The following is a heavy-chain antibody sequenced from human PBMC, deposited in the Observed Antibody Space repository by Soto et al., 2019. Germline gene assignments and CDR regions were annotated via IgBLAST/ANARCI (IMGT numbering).Heavy chain of an antibody. CDR1: GYTLTELS. D-gene: IGHD3-10*01. V-gene: IGHV1-24*01. CDR2: FDPENGDT. J-gene: IGHJ6*02. Sequence: ASVKVSCKVSGYTLTELSMHWVRQAPGKGLEWMGGFDPENGDTNYAQKFQGRVTMTRGTSISTAYMELSRLRSDDTAVYYCARGGVYYYYYGMDVWGQGTTVTVSS. CDR3: ARGGVYYYYYGMDV.